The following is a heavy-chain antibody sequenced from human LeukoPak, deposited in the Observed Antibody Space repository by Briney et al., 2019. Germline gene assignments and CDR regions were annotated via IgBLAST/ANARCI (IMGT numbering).Heavy chain of an antibody. CDR2: ISSSSSYI. J-gene: IGHJ6*02. CDR1: GFTFSSYS. D-gene: IGHD6-6*01. V-gene: IGHV3-21*01. Sequence: GGSLRLSCAASGFTFSSYSMNWVRQAPGKGLEWVSSISSSSSYIYYADSVKGRFTISRDNAKNSLHLQMNSLRAEDTAVYYCARENHPDVLPYYYYGMDVWGQGTTVTVSS. CDR3: ARENHPDVLPYYYYGMDV.